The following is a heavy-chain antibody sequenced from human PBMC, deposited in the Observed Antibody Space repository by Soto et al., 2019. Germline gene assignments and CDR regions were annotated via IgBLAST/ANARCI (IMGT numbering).Heavy chain of an antibody. D-gene: IGHD6-13*01. CDR3: AKDLQAAAGYFDY. V-gene: IGHV3-23*01. CDR1: GFPFSSYS. Sequence: AGSLRLSFAASGFPFSSYSMSWVRQAPGKGLEWVSAISGSGGSTYYADSVKGRFTISRDNSKNTLYLQMNSLRAEDTAVYYCAKDLQAAAGYFDYWGQGTLVTVS. J-gene: IGHJ4*02. CDR2: ISGSGGST.